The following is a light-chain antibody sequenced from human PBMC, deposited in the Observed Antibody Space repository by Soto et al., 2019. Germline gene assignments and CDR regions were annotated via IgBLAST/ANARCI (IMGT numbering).Light chain of an antibody. Sequence: QSALTQPASVSGSPGQSITISCTRTSSDVGSYNLVSWFQQHPDKAPKLLLYDGSKRPSGVSNRFSGSKSGNTASLAISGLQDEDEVDYYGCSYVGSQVIFGGGTKVTVL. V-gene: IGLV2-23*01. CDR3: CSYVGSQVI. J-gene: IGLJ2*01. CDR1: SSDVGSYNL. CDR2: DGS.